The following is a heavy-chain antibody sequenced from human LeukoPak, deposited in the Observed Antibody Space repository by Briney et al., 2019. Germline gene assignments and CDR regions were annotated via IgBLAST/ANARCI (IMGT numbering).Heavy chain of an antibody. J-gene: IGHJ6*03. CDR2: ISAYNGNT. CDR3: ARDLRFCSSTSCYSGTHYYYYMDV. CDR1: GHTFTNYG. Sequence: ASVKVSCKASGHTFTNYGITWVRQAPGQGLEWMGWISAYNGNTNYAQKFQGRVTMTTDTSTSTAYMELRSLRSDDTAVYYCARDLRFCSSTSCYSGTHYYYYMDVWGEGTTVTISS. D-gene: IGHD2-2*01. V-gene: IGHV1-18*01.